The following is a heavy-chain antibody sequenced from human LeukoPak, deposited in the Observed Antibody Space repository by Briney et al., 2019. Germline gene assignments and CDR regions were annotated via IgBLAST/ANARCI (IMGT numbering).Heavy chain of an antibody. Sequence: GGSLRLSCAASGFTFSSYEMNWVRQAPGKGLEWVSYISSSGSTIYYADSVKGRFTISRDDAKNSLYLQMNSLRAEDTAVYYCARDRYYGSGTYDYWGQGTLVTVSS. CDR1: GFTFSSYE. CDR3: ARDRYYGSGTYDY. CDR2: ISSSGSTI. V-gene: IGHV3-48*03. J-gene: IGHJ4*02. D-gene: IGHD3-10*01.